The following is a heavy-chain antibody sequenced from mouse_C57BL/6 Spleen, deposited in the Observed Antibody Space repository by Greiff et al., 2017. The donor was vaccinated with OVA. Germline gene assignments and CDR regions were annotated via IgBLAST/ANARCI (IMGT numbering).Heavy chain of an antibody. CDR2: IWRGGST. CDR1: GFSLTSYG. CDR3: AKEGLLRSFFDY. D-gene: IGHD1-1*01. V-gene: IGHV2-5*01. J-gene: IGHJ2*01. Sequence: VKLEESGPGLVQPSQSLSITCTVSGFSLTSYGVHWVRQSPGKGLEWLGVIWRGGSTDYNAAFMSRLSITKDNSKSQVFFKMNSLQADDTAIYYCAKEGLLRSFFDYWGQGTTLTVSS.